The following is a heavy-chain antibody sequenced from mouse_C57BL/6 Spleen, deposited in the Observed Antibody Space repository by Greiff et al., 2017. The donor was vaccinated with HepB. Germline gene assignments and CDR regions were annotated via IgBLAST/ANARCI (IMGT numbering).Heavy chain of an antibody. J-gene: IGHJ4*01. D-gene: IGHD2-4*01. Sequence: QVQLQQSGAELVRPGTSVKVSCKASGYAFTNYLIEWVKQRPGQGLEWIGVINPGSGGTNYNEKFKGKATLTADKSSSTAYMELSSLTNEDSAVYYCTRGDDYDGFYYAMDYWGQGTSVTVSS. CDR3: TRGDDYDGFYYAMDY. CDR1: GYAFTNYL. V-gene: IGHV1-54*01. CDR2: INPGSGGT.